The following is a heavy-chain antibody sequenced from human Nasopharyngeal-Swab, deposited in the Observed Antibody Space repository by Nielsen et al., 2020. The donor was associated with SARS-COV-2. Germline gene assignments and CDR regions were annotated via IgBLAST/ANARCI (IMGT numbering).Heavy chain of an antibody. D-gene: IGHD3-10*01. Sequence: IRQPPGKGLEWIGSIYYSGSTYYNPSLKSRVTISVDTSKNQFSLKLSSVTAADTAVYYCARLSPEDGDYWGQGTLVTVSS. J-gene: IGHJ4*02. V-gene: IGHV4-39*01. CDR2: IYYSGST. CDR3: ARLSPEDGDY.